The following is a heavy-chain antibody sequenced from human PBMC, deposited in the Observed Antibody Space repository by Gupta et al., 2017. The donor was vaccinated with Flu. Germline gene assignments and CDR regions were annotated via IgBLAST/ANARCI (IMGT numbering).Heavy chain of an antibody. CDR1: GFAFSSYD. CDR3: ARGHWDS. CDR2: ISSSGVT. J-gene: IGHJ4*02. V-gene: IGHV3-48*03. Sequence: AASGFAFSSYDFSWVRLAPGKGLEWVSYISSSGVTYYTDPVKGRFTISRDNAKNAVYLQMNSLGVEDTAFYYCARGHWDSWGQGTRVTVSS.